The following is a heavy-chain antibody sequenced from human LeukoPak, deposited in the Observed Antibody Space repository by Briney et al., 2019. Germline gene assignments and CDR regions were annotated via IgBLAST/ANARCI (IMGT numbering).Heavy chain of an antibody. V-gene: IGHV4-61*02. CDR2: IYTSGST. D-gene: IGHD2-15*01. CDR1: GGSISSGSYY. J-gene: IGHJ4*02. CDR3: ARKYCSGGSCYRGPIDY. Sequence: SETLSLTCTVSGGSISSGSYYWSWIRQPAGKGLEWIGRIYTSGSTNYNPSLKSRVTISVDTSKNQFSLKLSSVTAADTAVYYCARKYCSGGSCYRGPIDYWGQGTLVTVSS.